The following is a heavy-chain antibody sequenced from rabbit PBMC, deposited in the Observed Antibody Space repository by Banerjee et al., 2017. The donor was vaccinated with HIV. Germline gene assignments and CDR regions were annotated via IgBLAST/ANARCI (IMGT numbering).Heavy chain of an antibody. CDR1: GFVCSSSYR. D-gene: IGHD3-1*01. CDR3: VRDDFGV. J-gene: IGHJ2*01. V-gene: IGHV1S47*01. CDR2: IDPIFRNT. Sequence: QAPLEESGGVLVKPEGSRTLTCTASGFVCSSSYRMSWVRQAPGKGLEWIGYIDPIFRNTYYASWVNGRFTISSNTNQNTVSLQMTSLTPADTATYFCVRDDFGVWGPGTLVTVS.